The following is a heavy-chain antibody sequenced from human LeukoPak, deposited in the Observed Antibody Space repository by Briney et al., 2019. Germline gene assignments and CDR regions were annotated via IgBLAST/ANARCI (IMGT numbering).Heavy chain of an antibody. CDR1: GSMYNYY. V-gene: IGHV4-59*08. Sequence: PSETLSLTCTVSGSMYNYYWSWIRQPPGKGLEWIGYVYYSGTTNYNPSLKSRVTISIDTSKNQISLKLNSVTAADTAMYYCAGHISSGGTYAYFDYWGQGTLVTVSS. J-gene: IGHJ4*02. CDR3: AGHISSGGTYAYFDY. CDR2: VYYSGTT. D-gene: IGHD1-26*01.